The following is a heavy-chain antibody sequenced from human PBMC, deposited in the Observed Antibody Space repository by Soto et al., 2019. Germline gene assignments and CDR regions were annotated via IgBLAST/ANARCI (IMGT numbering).Heavy chain of an antibody. CDR2: IIPIFGTA. V-gene: IGHV1-69*13. CDR3: ARDSGHLGYCSGGSCLNTEYFQH. D-gene: IGHD2-15*01. J-gene: IGHJ1*01. CDR1: GGTFSSYA. Sequence: ASVKVSCKASGGTFSSYAISWVRQAPGQGLEWMGGIIPIFGTANYAQKFQGRVTITADESTSTAYMELSSLRSEDTAVYYCARDSGHLGYCSGGSCLNTEYFQHWGQGTLVTVSS.